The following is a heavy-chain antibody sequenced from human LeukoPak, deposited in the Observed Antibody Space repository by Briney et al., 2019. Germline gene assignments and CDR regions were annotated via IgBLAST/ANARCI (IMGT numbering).Heavy chain of an antibody. V-gene: IGHV4-61*02. Sequence: SETLSLTCTVSGVSISSGSYYWRWLRQPAGKGLEWIVRIYTSGSTNYNPSLKSRVTISVDTSKNQFSLKLSSVTAADTAVYYCARGSGTYYYDSSGYYLDYWGQGALVTVSS. CDR2: IYTSGST. J-gene: IGHJ4*02. D-gene: IGHD3-22*01. CDR3: ARGSGTYYYDSSGYYLDY. CDR1: GVSISSGSYY.